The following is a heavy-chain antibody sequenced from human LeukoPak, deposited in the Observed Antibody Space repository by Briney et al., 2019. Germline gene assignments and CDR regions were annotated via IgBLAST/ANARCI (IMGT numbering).Heavy chain of an antibody. J-gene: IGHJ6*03. CDR2: ISSGGSSK. V-gene: IGHV3-11*01. Sequence: GGSLRLSCAASGFTFSDYYMTWIRQAPGKGLEWVSYISSGGSSKYYTDSVKGRFTISRDDANNSLYLQMNSLRAEDTAVYYCAKLGGQELHNYYVAVCGKGTTVAVSS. CDR3: AKLGGQELHNYYVAV. CDR1: GFTFSDYY. D-gene: IGHD3-16*01.